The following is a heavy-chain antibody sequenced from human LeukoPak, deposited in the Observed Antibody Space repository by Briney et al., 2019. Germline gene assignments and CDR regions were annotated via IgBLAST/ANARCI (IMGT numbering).Heavy chain of an antibody. CDR1: GFTFSSYE. CDR2: ISSSGSTI. V-gene: IGHV3-48*03. Sequence: GGSLRLSCAASGFTFSSYEMNWVRQAPGKGLEWVSYISSSGSTIYYADSVKGRFTISRDNAKNSLYLQMNSLRAEDTAAYYSARGLFSSGWYPIDYWGQGTLVTVSS. J-gene: IGHJ4*02. D-gene: IGHD6-19*01. CDR3: ARGLFSSGWYPIDY.